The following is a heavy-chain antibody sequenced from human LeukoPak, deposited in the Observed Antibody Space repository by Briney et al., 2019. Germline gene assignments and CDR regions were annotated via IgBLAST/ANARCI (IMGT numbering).Heavy chain of an antibody. J-gene: IGHJ4*02. Sequence: PSETLSLTCAVYGGSFSYYYWSWIRQPPEKGLEWIGEINRSGSTNYNPSLKSRVTISVDTSKNQFSLKLSSVTAADTAVYYCARGGFYCGGDCYVDYWGQGTLVTVSS. CDR1: GGSFSYYY. V-gene: IGHV4-34*01. CDR2: INRSGST. D-gene: IGHD2-21*02. CDR3: ARGGFYCGGDCYVDY.